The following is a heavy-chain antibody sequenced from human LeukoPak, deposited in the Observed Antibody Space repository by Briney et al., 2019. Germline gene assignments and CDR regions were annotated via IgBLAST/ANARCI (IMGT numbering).Heavy chain of an antibody. CDR2: ISSSSSYI. D-gene: IGHD6-19*01. CDR1: GFTFSSYS. J-gene: IGHJ5*02. Sequence: GRSLRLSCAASGFTFSSYSMTWVRQAPGKGLEWVSSISSSSSYIYYADSVKGRFTISRDNAKNSLYLQMNGLRAEDTAVYYCARAVAVAGTSSWFDPWGQGTLVTVSS. V-gene: IGHV3-21*01. CDR3: ARAVAVAGTSSWFDP.